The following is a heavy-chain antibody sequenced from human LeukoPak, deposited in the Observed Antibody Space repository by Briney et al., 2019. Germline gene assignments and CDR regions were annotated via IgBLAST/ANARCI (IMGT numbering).Heavy chain of an antibody. CDR2: INHSGST. CDR3: ARGLAAAVYYFDY. Sequence: SETLSLTRAVYVGSFSGYYWSWIRQPPGKGLEWIGEINHSGSTNYNPSLKSRVTISVDTSKNQFSLKLSSVTAADTAVYYCARGLAAAVYYFDYWGQGTLVTVSS. J-gene: IGHJ4*02. V-gene: IGHV4-34*01. CDR1: VGSFSGYY. D-gene: IGHD6-13*01.